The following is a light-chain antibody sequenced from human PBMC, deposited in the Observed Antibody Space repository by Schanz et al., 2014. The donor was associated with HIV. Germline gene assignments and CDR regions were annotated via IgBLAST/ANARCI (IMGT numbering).Light chain of an antibody. Sequence: EIVLTQSPATLSLSPGERATLSCRASQSVSSYLAWYQQKPGQAPRLLIYAASSRVTGIPDRFSGSGSGTDFTLTISGLQSEDFAVYYCQQYSDWPPSTFGQGTKLEIK. J-gene: IGKJ2*01. CDR3: QQYSDWPPST. CDR2: AAS. V-gene: IGKV3-11*01. CDR1: QSVSSY.